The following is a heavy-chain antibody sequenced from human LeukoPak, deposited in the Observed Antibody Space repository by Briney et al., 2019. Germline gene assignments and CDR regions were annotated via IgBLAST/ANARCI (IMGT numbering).Heavy chain of an antibody. D-gene: IGHD6-19*01. CDR1: GFTFSSYG. V-gene: IGHV3-30*03. CDR3: ASLYSSGWPRFDY. Sequence: GGSLRLSCVVSGFTFSSYGMHWVRQAPGKGLEWVAFMTYDGSKRPYADSVKGRFTISRDNSKNTLYLQMDGLRPEDTAVYYCASLYSSGWPRFDYWGQGTLVTVSS. J-gene: IGHJ4*02. CDR2: MTYDGSKR.